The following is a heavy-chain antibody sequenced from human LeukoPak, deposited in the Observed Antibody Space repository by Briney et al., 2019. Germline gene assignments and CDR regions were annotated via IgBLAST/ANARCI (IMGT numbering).Heavy chain of an antibody. CDR1: GFTFSSYE. CDR3: AELGITMIGGV. CDR2: ISSRCCSI. D-gene: IGHD3-10*02. Sequence: GGSLRLFCAASGFTFSSYEMNWVRQARGKGLEWVSYISSRCCSIYYADFVKGRFTISRENAKNSLYLQMNSLRSEDTAVYYCAELGITMIGGVWGKGTTVTISS. J-gene: IGHJ6*04. V-gene: IGHV3-48*03.